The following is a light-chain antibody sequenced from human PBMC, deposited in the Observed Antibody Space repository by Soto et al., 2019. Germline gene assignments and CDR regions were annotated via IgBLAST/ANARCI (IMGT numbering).Light chain of an antibody. V-gene: IGLV2-14*01. CDR2: DVS. CDR3: SSYTSSSTGV. J-gene: IGLJ3*02. CDR1: SSDVGGYNY. Sequence: QSALNQPASVSGSPGQSITISCTGTSSDVGGYNYVSWYQQHPGKAPKLMIYDVSNRPSGVSNRFSGSKSGNTASLTISGLQAEDDADYYCSSYTSSSTGVFGGGTKLTVL.